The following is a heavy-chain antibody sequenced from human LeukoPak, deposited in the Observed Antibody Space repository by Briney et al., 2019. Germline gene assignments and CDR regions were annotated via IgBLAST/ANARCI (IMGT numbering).Heavy chain of an antibody. CDR1: GFTFSSYS. D-gene: IGHD3-10*01. J-gene: IGHJ6*02. Sequence: PGGSLRLSCAASGFTFSSYSMNWVRQAPGKGLEWVSSIISSSSYIYYADSVKGRFTISRDNAKNSLYLQMNSLRAEDTAVYYCARGDYYGSGTYYYYGMDVWGQGTTVTVSS. CDR3: ARGDYYGSGTYYYYGMDV. CDR2: IISSSSYI. V-gene: IGHV3-21*01.